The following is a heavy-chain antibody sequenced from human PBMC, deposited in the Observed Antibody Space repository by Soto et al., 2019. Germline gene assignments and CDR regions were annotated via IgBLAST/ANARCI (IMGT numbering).Heavy chain of an antibody. CDR1: GLTFSSYA. CDR3: AKAIWNQQNFYFDY. J-gene: IGHJ4*02. D-gene: IGHD1-1*01. CDR2: ISGSGGST. V-gene: IGHV3-23*01. Sequence: PGGSLRLSCSASGLTFSSYAMSWVRQAPGKGLEWVSAISGSGGSTYYADSVKGRFTISRDNSKNTLYLQMNSLRAEDTAVYYCAKAIWNQQNFYFDYWGQGTLVTVSS.